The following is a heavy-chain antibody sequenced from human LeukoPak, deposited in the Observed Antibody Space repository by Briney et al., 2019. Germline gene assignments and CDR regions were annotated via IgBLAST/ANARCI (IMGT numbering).Heavy chain of an antibody. Sequence: ASVKVSCKASGYTFTSYAMHWVRQAPGQRLEWMGWINAGNGNTKYSQEFQGRVTMTRDTSISTAYMELSRLRSDDTAVYYCAIALQLAPGRDYWGQGTLVTVSS. J-gene: IGHJ4*02. CDR2: INAGNGNT. CDR3: AIALQLAPGRDY. CDR1: GYTFTSYA. D-gene: IGHD6-6*01. V-gene: IGHV1-3*01.